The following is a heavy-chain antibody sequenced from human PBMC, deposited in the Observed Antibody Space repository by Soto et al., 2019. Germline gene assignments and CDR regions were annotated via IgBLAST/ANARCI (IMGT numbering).Heavy chain of an antibody. D-gene: IGHD3-10*01. J-gene: IGHJ4*02. CDR1: GGSISSGGYS. Sequence: QLQLQESGSGLVKPSQTLSLTCAVSGGSISSGGYSWSWIQQPPGKGLEWIGYIYHSGSTYYNPSLKSRVTISVDRSKNQFSLKLSSVTAADTAVYYCAREGVGLDYWGQGTLVTVSS. CDR2: IYHSGST. V-gene: IGHV4-30-2*01. CDR3: AREGVGLDY.